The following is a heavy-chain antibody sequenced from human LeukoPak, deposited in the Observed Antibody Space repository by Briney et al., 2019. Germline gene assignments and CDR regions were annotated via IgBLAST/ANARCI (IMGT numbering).Heavy chain of an antibody. CDR2: VWYDGTNK. CDR1: GFTFSNHG. CDR3: ARGYCRGGSCPFDY. J-gene: IGHJ4*02. Sequence: GRSLRPSCAASGFTFSNHGMHWVRQAPGKGLEWVTLVWYDGTNKKYADSVKGRFTISRDNSKNTLYLQMNSLRAEDTAVYYCARGYCRGGSCPFDYWGQGTLVTVSS. V-gene: IGHV3-33*01. D-gene: IGHD2-15*01.